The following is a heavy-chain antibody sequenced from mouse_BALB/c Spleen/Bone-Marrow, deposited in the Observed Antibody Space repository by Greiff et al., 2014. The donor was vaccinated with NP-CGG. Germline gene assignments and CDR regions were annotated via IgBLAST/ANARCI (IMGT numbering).Heavy chain of an antibody. D-gene: IGHD2-1*01. J-gene: IGHJ3*01. CDR3: ARREGNHAAWFAY. CDR2: IHYSGST. Sequence: VQLQQSGPDLVKPSQSLSLTCTVTGYSITSGYSWHWIRQFPGNKLEWMGYIHYSGSTNYNPSLKSRISITRDTSKNQFFLQLNSVTTEDTDTYYCARREGNHAAWFAYWGQGTLVTVSA. CDR1: GYSITSGYS. V-gene: IGHV3-1*02.